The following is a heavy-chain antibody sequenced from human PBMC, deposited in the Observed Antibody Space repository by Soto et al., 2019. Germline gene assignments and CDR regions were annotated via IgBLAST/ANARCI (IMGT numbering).Heavy chain of an antibody. V-gene: IGHV3-30-3*01. D-gene: IGHD3-10*01. CDR1: GFTFSSYD. CDR3: ARDRAVRGALFDY. J-gene: IGHJ4*02. CDR2: ISYDGSNK. Sequence: GGSLRLSCAASGFTFSSYDMYWVRQAPGKGLEWVAVISYDGSNKYYADSVKGRFTISRDNSKKTLYLQMNSLRAEDTGVYYCARDRAVRGALFDYWGQGTLVTVSS.